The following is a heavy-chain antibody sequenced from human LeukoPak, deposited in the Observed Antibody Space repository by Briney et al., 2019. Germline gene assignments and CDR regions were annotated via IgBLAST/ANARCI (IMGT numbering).Heavy chain of an antibody. J-gene: IGHJ4*02. CDR1: GYSISSGYY. Sequence: PSETLSLTCTVSGYSISSGYYWGWIRQPPGKGLEWIGSIYHSGSTYYNPSLKSRVTISVDTSKNQFSLKLSSVTAADTAVYYCARVRLWFGESPFDYWGQGTLVTVSS. CDR2: IYHSGST. D-gene: IGHD3-10*01. CDR3: ARVRLWFGESPFDY. V-gene: IGHV4-38-2*02.